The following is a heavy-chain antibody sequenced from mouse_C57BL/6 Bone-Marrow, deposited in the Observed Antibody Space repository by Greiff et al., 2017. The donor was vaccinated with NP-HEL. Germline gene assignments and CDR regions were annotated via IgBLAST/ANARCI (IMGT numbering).Heavy chain of an antibody. D-gene: IGHD1-1*01. CDR3: ASPIYYYGSSYYWYFDV. V-gene: IGHV1-81*01. J-gene: IGHJ1*03. Sequence: LEESGAELARPGASVKLSCKASGYTFTSYGISWVKQRTGQGLEWIGEIYPRSGNTYYNEKFKGKATLTADKSSSTAYMELRSLTSEDSAVYFCASPIYYYGSSYYWYFDVWGTGTTVTVSS. CDR2: IYPRSGNT. CDR1: GYTFTSYG.